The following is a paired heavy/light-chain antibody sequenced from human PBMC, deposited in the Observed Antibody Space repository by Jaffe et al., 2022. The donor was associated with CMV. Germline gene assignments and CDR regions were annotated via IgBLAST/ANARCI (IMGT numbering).Heavy chain of an antibody. J-gene: IGHJ6*02. CDR3: AKEGVSEDSSAWFSQRYYDMDV. Sequence: QMQVVESGGDVVQPGRSLRLSCVASGFTFDTYGMHWVRQAPGKGLEWLTVISYDGSTKYYADSVKGRFTISRDNSKNTLYLQMNSLRVEDTALYYCAKEGVSEDSSAWFSQRYYDMDVWGRGTTVTVSS. V-gene: IGHV3-30*18. D-gene: IGHD6-13*01. CDR2: ISYDGSTK. CDR1: GFTFDTYG.
Light chain of an antibody. CDR2: AAS. CDR3: LQHNSYPWT. V-gene: IGKV1-17*03. CDR1: QGISNY. Sequence: DIQMTQSPSAMSASVGDTVSITCRASQGISNYLAWFQQRPGKVPQRLIYAASSLHSGVPSRFSGSGSGTEFTLTITSLEPEDFATYYCLQHNSYPWTFGQGTKVEI. J-gene: IGKJ1*01.